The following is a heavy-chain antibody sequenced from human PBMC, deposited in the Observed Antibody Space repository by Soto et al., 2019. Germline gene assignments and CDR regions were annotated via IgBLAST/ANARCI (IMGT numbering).Heavy chain of an antibody. V-gene: IGHV3-48*01. Sequence: EVQLVESGGALVQPGGSLRLSCAASGFTFSTYSMNWVRQAPGKGLEWVSSISSSSTIYYADSVKGRFTISRDNVQNSLYLQMHSLRAEDMAVYYCARERGSGWTFDYWGQGTLVTVSS. CDR2: ISSSSTI. CDR1: GFTFSTYS. CDR3: ARERGSGWTFDY. D-gene: IGHD6-19*01. J-gene: IGHJ4*02.